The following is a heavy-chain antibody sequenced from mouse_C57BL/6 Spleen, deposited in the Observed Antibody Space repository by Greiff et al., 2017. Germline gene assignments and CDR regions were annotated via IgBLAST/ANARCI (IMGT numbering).Heavy chain of an antibody. CDR2: IYPGSGST. V-gene: IGHV1-55*01. CDR1: GYTFTSYW. J-gene: IGHJ4*01. CDR3: ARDYYDYDGRSMDY. D-gene: IGHD2-4*01. Sequence: QVQLQQSGAELVKPGASVKMSCKASGYTFTSYWITWVKQRPGQGLEWIGDIYPGSGSTNYNEKFKSKATLTVDTSSSTAYMQLSSLTSEDSAVYYCARDYYDYDGRSMDYWGQGTSVTVSS.